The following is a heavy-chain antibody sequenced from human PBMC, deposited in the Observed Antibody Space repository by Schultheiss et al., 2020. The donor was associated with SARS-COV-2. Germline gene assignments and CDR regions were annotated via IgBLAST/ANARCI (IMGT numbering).Heavy chain of an antibody. CDR2: ISYDGSNK. CDR3: APRQHP. J-gene: IGHJ5*02. V-gene: IGHV3-30-3*01. Sequence: GESLKISCAASGFTFSSYAMHWVRQAPGKGLEWVAVISYDGSNKYYADSVKGRFTISRDNSKNTLYLQMNSLRAEDTAVYYCAPRQHPWGQGTLVTSPQ. CDR1: GFTFSSYA.